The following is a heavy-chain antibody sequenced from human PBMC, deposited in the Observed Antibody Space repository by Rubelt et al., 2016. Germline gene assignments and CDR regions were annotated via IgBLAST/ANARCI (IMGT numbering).Heavy chain of an antibody. J-gene: IGHJ4*02. CDR1: GGSVSSGTYY. CDR2: IYYRGST. D-gene: IGHD2-8*02. Sequence: GPGLVKPSETLSLTCTVSGGSVSSGTYYWSWIRQPPGKGLEWVGYIYYRGSTNYNPSLKSRVTISIDTSQNQFSLRLSSVTAADTAAYYSARLDFNTWSPYFDYWGQGTLVTGSS. V-gene: IGHV4-61*01. CDR3: ARLDFNTWSPYFDY.